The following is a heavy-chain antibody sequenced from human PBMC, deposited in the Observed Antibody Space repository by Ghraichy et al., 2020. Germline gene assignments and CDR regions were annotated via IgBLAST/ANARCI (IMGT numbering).Heavy chain of an antibody. CDR3: ARATTVTTTLEY. CDR2: IYPGDSDT. Sequence: GESLNISCKSSGYGFSSYWIGWVCQMPGKGLEWMGIIYPGDSDTRYSPSFQGQVIISADKSISTLYLQWTSLKASDTAMYYCARATTVTTTLEYWGQGTLVTVSS. D-gene: IGHD4-17*01. CDR1: GYGFSSYW. J-gene: IGHJ4*02. V-gene: IGHV5-51*01.